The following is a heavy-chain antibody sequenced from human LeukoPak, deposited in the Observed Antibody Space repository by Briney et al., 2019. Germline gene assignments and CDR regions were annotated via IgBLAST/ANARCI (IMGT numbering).Heavy chain of an antibody. CDR1: GYTFTSYY. CDR3: ARDPGDSSGYYLGFDY. J-gene: IGHJ4*02. CDR2: INPSGGST. D-gene: IGHD3-22*01. Sequence: ASVKASCKASGYTFTSYYMHWVRQAPGQGLEWMGIINPSGGSTSYAQKFQGRVTMTRDTSTSTVYMELSSLRSEDTAVYYCARDPGDSSGYYLGFDYWGQGTLVTVSS. V-gene: IGHV1-46*01.